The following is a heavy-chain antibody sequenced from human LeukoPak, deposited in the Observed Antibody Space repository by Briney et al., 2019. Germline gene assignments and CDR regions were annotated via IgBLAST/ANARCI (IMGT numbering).Heavy chain of an antibody. CDR2: FYYSGST. D-gene: IGHD7-27*01. Sequence: SGTLSLTCTVPGGSISSSSYYWGWIRQPPGKGLEWIGTFYYSGSTYYNPSLKSRVTISVDTSKNQFSLKLSSVTAADTAVYYCARNHQAHWGSYWYFDLWGRGTLVSVSS. J-gene: IGHJ2*01. CDR1: GGSISSSSYY. CDR3: ARNHQAHWGSYWYFDL. V-gene: IGHV4-39*01.